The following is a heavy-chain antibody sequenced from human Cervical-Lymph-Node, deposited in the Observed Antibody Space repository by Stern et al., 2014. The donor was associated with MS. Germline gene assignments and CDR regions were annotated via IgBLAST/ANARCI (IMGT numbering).Heavy chain of an antibody. CDR3: VCRPNPSLSGNMTEY. Sequence: VQLVESGGGVVQPGRSRRLSCTASGFAFSSYGIHWVRQAPGKGLEWGAVLSYDGTNKFYADSVKGRFTISRDNSKNTLFLQMSSLRSEDTALYYCVCRPNPSLSGNMTEYWGQGTLVIVSS. J-gene: IGHJ4*02. CDR1: GFAFSSYG. V-gene: IGHV3-30*03. D-gene: IGHD1/OR15-1a*01. CDR2: LSYDGTNK.